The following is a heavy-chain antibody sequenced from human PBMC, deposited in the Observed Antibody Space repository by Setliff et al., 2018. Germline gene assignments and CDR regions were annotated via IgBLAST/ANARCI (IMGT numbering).Heavy chain of an antibody. CDR3: ARGGTYRYFDY. CDR1: GGSISGASIRSYY. V-gene: IGHV4-61*01. J-gene: IGHJ4*02. Sequence: PSETLSLTCTVSGGSISGASIRSYYWSWIRQPPGKGLEWIGFIFYSGDTNSNPSLKSRVTMSVDTSKNQFSLKLNSVTAADTAIYYCARGGTYRYFDYWGQGTLVTVSS. CDR2: IFYSGDT.